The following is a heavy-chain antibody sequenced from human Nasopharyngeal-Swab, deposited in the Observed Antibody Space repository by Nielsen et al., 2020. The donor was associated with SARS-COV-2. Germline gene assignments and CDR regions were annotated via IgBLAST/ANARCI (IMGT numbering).Heavy chain of an antibody. CDR2: INHHGNI. CDR3: ARAVRLYYYGSGSFHD. D-gene: IGHD3-10*01. CDR1: GGSPISNYW. J-gene: IGHJ4*02. V-gene: IGHV4-4*02. Sequence: GSLRLSCAVSGGSPISNYWWTWVRQSPGKGLEWIGEINHHGNINYNPSLKSRVTISVDQSKNHFSLTLDSVTGADMAVYYCARAVRLYYYGSGSFHDWGQGALVTVSS.